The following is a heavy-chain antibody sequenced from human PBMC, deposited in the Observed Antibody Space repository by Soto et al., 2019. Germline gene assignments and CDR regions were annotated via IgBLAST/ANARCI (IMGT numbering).Heavy chain of an antibody. J-gene: IGHJ3*02. CDR2: IYHSGST. CDR1: SGSISSSNW. CDR3: ARDLSGRAGAFDI. D-gene: IGHD7-27*01. Sequence: SETLSLTCAVSSGSISSSNWWSWVRQPPGKGLEWIGEIYHSGSTNYNPSLKSRVTISVDKSKNQFSLKLSSVTAADTAVYYCARDLSGRAGAFDIWGQGTMVTVSS. V-gene: IGHV4-4*02.